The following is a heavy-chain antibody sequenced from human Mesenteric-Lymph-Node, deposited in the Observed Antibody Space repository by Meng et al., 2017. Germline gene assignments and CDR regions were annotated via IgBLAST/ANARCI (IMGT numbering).Heavy chain of an antibody. D-gene: IGHD6-19*01. CDR2: IYYSGSN. CDR3: ARVSSGWDYFDY. CDR1: GGYVSSGGYY. Sequence: VQLQESGPGLVKPAQTLSLTCTVSGGYVSSGGYYWTWIRQHPGKGLEWFGHIYYSGSNFYNPSLKRRVIISIDTSKNQFSLNLRSVTAADTAVYYCARVSSGWDYFDYWGQGTLVTVSS. J-gene: IGHJ4*02. V-gene: IGHV4-31*03.